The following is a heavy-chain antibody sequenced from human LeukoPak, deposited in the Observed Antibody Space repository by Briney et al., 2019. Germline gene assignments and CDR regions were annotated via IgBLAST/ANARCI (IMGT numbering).Heavy chain of an antibody. D-gene: IGHD3-16*01. V-gene: IGHV3-66*02. CDR2: IYSGGST. CDR3: ARAVPYYDYVWGGHTYFDY. Sequence: GGSLRLSCAASGFTVSSNYMSWVRQAPGKGLEWVSVIYSGGSTYYADSVKGRFTISRDNSKNTLYLQMNSLRAEDTAVYYCARAVPYYDYVWGGHTYFDYWGQGTLVTVSS. J-gene: IGHJ4*02. CDR1: GFTVSSNY.